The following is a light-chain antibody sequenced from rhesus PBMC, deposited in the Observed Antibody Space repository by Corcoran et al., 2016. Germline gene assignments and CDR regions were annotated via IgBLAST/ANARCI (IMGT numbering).Light chain of an antibody. V-gene: IGKV1-22*01. CDR1: QSTSSW. CDR2: KAS. Sequence: DIQMTQSPSSLSASVGDTVTITCRASQSTSSWLDWYQQKPGKAPKLLVYKASSLQSGVPSRFSGSGSGTDFTLPISSLQPDDFATYYCLQYITSPFTFGPGTKLDIK. CDR3: LQYITSPFT. J-gene: IGKJ3*01.